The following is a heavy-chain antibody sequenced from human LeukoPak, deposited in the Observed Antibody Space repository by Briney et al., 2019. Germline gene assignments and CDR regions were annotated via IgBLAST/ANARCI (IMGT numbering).Heavy chain of an antibody. CDR1: GYTFTGYY. CDR2: INPNSGGT. V-gene: IGHV1-2*02. D-gene: IGHD2-15*01. Sequence: ASVKVSCKASGYTFTGYYMHWVRQAPGQGLEWMGWINPNSGGTNYAQKFQGRVTMTRDTSISTAYMELSRLRSDDTAVYYCARDYVGVVAATRYYYGMGVWGQGTTATVSS. J-gene: IGHJ6*02. CDR3: ARDYVGVVAATRYYYGMGV.